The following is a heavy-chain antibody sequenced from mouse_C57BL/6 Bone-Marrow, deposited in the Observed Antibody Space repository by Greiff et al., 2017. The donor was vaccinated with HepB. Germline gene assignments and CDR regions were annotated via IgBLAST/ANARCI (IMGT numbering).Heavy chain of an antibody. CDR2: IWRGGST. D-gene: IGHD2-3*01. Sequence: QVQLQQSGPGLVQPSQSLSITCTVSGFSLTSYGVHWVRQSPGKGLEWLGVIWRGGSTDYNAAFMSRLSITKDNSKSQVFFKMNSLQADDTAIYYCAKNYDGYGEAMDYWGQGTSVNVSS. V-gene: IGHV2-5*01. CDR3: AKNYDGYGEAMDY. CDR1: GFSLTSYG. J-gene: IGHJ4*01.